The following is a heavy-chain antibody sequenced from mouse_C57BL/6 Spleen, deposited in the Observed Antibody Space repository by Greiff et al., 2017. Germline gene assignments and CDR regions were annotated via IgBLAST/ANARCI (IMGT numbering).Heavy chain of an antibody. CDR3: ARSITTVGYFDY. J-gene: IGHJ2*01. V-gene: IGHV1-72*01. CDR2: IDPNSGDT. CDR1: GYTFTSYW. Sequence: VQLLQSGAELVKPGASVKLSCKASGYTFTSYWMHWVKQRPGRGLEWIGRIDPNSGDTTYNEQFKSKATLTVDKPSSTAYMQLSSLTTKDSAVYYCARSITTVGYFDYWGQGTTLTVSS. D-gene: IGHD1-1*01.